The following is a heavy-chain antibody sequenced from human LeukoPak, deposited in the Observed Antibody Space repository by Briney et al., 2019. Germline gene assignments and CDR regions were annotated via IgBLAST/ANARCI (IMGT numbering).Heavy chain of an antibody. J-gene: IGHJ4*02. CDR1: GYTFIDSY. Sequence: GASVKVSCKTSGYTFIDSYIHWVRQAPGQGLEWMGWINPDTDDTVYAQKFQDRVKMTRDTSINTAYMELNRLTSDDTAVYYCARPDYDDDAPGRHDWGQGTQVTVSS. CDR3: ARPDYDDDAPGRHD. V-gene: IGHV1-2*02. D-gene: IGHD4-17*01. CDR2: INPDTDDT.